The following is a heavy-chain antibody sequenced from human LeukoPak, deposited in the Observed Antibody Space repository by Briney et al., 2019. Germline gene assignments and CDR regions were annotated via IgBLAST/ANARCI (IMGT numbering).Heavy chain of an antibody. Sequence: SETLSLTCAVYGGPFSGYYWSWIRQPPGKGLEWIGEINHSGSTNYNPSLKSRVTISVDTSKNQFSLKLSSVTAADTAVYYCARGLLLWFGELNWFDPWGQGTLVTVSS. D-gene: IGHD3-10*01. CDR1: GGPFSGYY. V-gene: IGHV4-34*01. CDR3: ARGLLLWFGELNWFDP. CDR2: INHSGST. J-gene: IGHJ5*02.